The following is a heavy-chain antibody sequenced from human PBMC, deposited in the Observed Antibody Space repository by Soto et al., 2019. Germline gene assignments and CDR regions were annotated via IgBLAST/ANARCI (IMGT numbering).Heavy chain of an antibody. J-gene: IGHJ4*02. CDR1: GASITTYY. V-gene: IGHV4-59*01. D-gene: IGHD6-19*01. CDR2: VYHTGST. Sequence: PSETLSLTCDVSGASITTYYWSWIRQAPGKGLEWIGNVYHTGSTDYNSSLKSRVTISVDTSKNQFSLKVNSVTAADTAVYYCARRLFGSGWTLDSWGQGALVTDS. CDR3: ARRLFGSGWTLDS.